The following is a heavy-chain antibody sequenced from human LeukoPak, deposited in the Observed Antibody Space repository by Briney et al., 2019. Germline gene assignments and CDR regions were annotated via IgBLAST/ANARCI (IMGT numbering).Heavy chain of an antibody. J-gene: IGHJ4*02. V-gene: IGHV1-8*01. D-gene: IGHD2-15*01. CDR3: ARGAPGSYCSGGSCPYFDY. CDR2: MNPNTGNT. CDR1: GYTFIGYD. Sequence: GASVKVSCKAFGYTFIGYDINWVRQATGQGLEWMGWMNPNTGNTGYAQKFRGRVTMTRNTSISTASMELSSLTSEDTALYYCARGAPGSYCSGGSCPYFDYWGQGTLVSVSS.